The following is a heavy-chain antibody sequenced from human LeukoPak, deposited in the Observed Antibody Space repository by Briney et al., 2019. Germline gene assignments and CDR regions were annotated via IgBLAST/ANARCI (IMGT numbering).Heavy chain of an antibody. V-gene: IGHV3-7*01. J-gene: IGHJ5*02. Sequence: PGGSLRLSCAASGFTFSSYWMSWVRQAPGKGLEWVANIKQDGSEKYYVDSVKGRFTISRDNAKNSLCLQMNSLRAEDTAVYYCARGGIVGATGWFDPWGQGTLVTVSS. CDR3: ARGGIVGATGWFDP. D-gene: IGHD1-26*01. CDR2: IKQDGSEK. CDR1: GFTFSSYW.